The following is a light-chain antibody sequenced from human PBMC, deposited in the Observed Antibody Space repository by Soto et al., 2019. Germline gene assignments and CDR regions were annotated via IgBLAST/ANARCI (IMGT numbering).Light chain of an antibody. J-gene: IGLJ2*01. CDR1: SSDVGGYNY. CDR2: EVN. V-gene: IGLV2-8*01. Sequence: QSALTQPPSASGSPGQSVSISCTGTSSDVGGYNYVSWYQQHPGKAPKLIIYEVNKRPSGVPDRFSGSKSGNTASLTVSELQAEDEADYYCSSYAGSNNLVFGGGTKLTVL. CDR3: SSYAGSNNLV.